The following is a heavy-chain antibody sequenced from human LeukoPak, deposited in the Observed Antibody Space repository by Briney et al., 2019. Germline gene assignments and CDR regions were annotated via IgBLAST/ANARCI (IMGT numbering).Heavy chain of an antibody. J-gene: IGHJ4*02. CDR1: EFTLSAYY. Sequence: GGSLRISCVASEFTLSAYYMTWIRQAPGKGLEWVSSISGGGGAIYYSDSVKGRFTISRDNAKNSLYLQMNSPRVEDTAVYYCAREDGYKGPFDFWGQGTLVTVSS. CDR2: ISGGGGAI. V-gene: IGHV3-11*01. D-gene: IGHD5-24*01. CDR3: AREDGYKGPFDF.